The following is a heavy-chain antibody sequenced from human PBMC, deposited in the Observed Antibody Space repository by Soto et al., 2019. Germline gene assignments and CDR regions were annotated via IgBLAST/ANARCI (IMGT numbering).Heavy chain of an antibody. Sequence: QLQLQESGPGLVKPSETLSLSCSVSGGSISSSTYYWGWIRQPPGKGLEWIGSFYYGGNSYYNPALESRVTISVDTSRTNFSLKVSSVTAADTAVYYCVRHGRGNDVVNFHYYALDVWGQGTTVAVSS. J-gene: IGHJ6*02. V-gene: IGHV4-39*01. CDR2: FYYGGNS. CDR1: GGSISSSTYY. D-gene: IGHD2-15*01. CDR3: VRHGRGNDVVNFHYYALDV.